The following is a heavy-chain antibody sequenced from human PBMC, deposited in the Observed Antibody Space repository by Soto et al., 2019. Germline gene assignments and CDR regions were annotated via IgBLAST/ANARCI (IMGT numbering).Heavy chain of an antibody. D-gene: IGHD3-16*01. CDR3: AHRLGMGWFDR. Sequence: QITLKESGPTLVKPTQTLTLTCTFSGFSLSTSGVGVGWIRQPPGKALEWLALIYRDDEKGYSPSLKSRLTITKHTSQNQVVHTMTNMDPVDTATYYCAHRLGMGWFDRWGQGSLVTVSS. CDR2: IYRDDEK. V-gene: IGHV2-5*02. CDR1: GFSLSTSGVG. J-gene: IGHJ5*02.